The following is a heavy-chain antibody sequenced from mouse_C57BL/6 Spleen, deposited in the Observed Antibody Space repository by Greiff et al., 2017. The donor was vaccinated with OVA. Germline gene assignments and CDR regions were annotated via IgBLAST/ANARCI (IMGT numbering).Heavy chain of an antibody. CDR1: GYTFTDYE. D-gene: IGHD2-1*01. V-gene: IGHV1-15*01. J-gene: IGHJ4*01. CDR2: IDPETGGT. CDR3: TRSVYGNPYYYAMDY. Sequence: QVQLKESGAELVRPGASVTLSCKASGYTFTDYEMHWVKQTPVHGLEWIGAIDPETGGTAYNQKFKGKAILTADKSSSTAYMELRSLTSEDSAVYYCTRSVYGNPYYYAMDYWGQGTSVTVSS.